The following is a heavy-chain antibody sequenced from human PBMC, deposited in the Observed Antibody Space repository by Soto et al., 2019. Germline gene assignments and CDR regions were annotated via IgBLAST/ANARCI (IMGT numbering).Heavy chain of an antibody. J-gene: IGHJ4*02. Sequence: PGGSLRLSCAASGLTFSTYAMSWVRQAPGKGLEWVAVISYDGSNKYYADSVKGRFTISRDNSKNTLYLQMNSLRAEDTAVYYCAKVHYYDSSGYALDYWGQGTLVTVSS. CDR2: ISYDGSNK. CDR3: AKVHYYDSSGYALDY. V-gene: IGHV3-30*18. D-gene: IGHD3-22*01. CDR1: GLTFSTYA.